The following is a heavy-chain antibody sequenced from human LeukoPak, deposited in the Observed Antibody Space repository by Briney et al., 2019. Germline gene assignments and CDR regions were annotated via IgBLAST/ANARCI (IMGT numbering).Heavy chain of an antibody. Sequence: PGGSLRLSCAASGFTFSDHYMDWVRQAPGKGLEWVGRTRNKANSYTTEYAASVKGRFTISRDDSKNSLYLQMNSLKTEDTAVYYCARVSRELLTLDYWGQGTLVTVSS. CDR2: TRNKANSYTT. V-gene: IGHV3-72*01. D-gene: IGHD1-26*01. CDR3: ARVSRELLTLDY. CDR1: GFTFSDHY. J-gene: IGHJ4*02.